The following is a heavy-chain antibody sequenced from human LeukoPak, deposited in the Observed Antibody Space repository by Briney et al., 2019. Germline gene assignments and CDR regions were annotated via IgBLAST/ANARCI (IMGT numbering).Heavy chain of an antibody. CDR1: GGSISSYY. Sequence: SETLSLTCTVSGGSISSYYWSWIRQPAGKELEWIGRIYTSGSTNYNPSLKSRVTMSVDTSKDQFSLKLSSVTAADTAVYYCARDTDSSGYYYPFAYWGQGTLVTVSS. CDR3: ARDTDSSGYYYPFAY. D-gene: IGHD3-22*01. V-gene: IGHV4-4*07. CDR2: IYTSGST. J-gene: IGHJ4*02.